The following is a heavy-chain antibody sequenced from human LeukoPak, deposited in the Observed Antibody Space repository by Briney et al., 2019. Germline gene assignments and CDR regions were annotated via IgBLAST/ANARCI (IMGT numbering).Heavy chain of an antibody. CDR2: INHSGST. V-gene: IGHV4-34*01. J-gene: IGHJ3*02. CDR3: ARVFRRAFDI. CDR1: GGSFSGYY. D-gene: IGHD3/OR15-3a*01. Sequence: SETLSLTCAVYGGSFSGYYWSWIRQPPGKGLEWIGEINHSGSTNYNPSLKSRVTISVDTSKNQFSLKLSSVTAADTAVYYCARVFRRAFDIWGQGTMVTVSS.